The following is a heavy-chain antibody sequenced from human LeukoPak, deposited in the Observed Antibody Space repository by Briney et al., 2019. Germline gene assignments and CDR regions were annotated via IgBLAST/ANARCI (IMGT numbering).Heavy chain of an antibody. Sequence: GGSLRLSCAASGFTFSSNWMHWVRQTPGKGLVWVSRINSDGSITNYADSVKGRFTISRDNAKNTLYLQMNSLRAEDTAVYYCAPNWFDPWGQGTLSPSPQ. CDR3: APNWFDP. CDR1: GFTFSSNW. CDR2: INSDGSIT. V-gene: IGHV3-74*01. J-gene: IGHJ5*02.